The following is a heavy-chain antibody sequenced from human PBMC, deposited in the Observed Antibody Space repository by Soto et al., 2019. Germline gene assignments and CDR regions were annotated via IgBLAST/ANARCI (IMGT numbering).Heavy chain of an antibody. Sequence: QVQLVQSGAEVRAPGSSVKVSCKSSGGTFSSHAISWVRQAPGRGLEWVGGIIPIFGTPNYAQRFQDRVTITADESTSTVDLELISLRSDDTAVFYCARVGQPVYYYYGMDVWGQGTTVTVSS. J-gene: IGHJ6*02. D-gene: IGHD5-18*01. CDR3: ARVGQPVYYYYGMDV. CDR2: IIPIFGTP. V-gene: IGHV1-69*01. CDR1: GGTFSSHA.